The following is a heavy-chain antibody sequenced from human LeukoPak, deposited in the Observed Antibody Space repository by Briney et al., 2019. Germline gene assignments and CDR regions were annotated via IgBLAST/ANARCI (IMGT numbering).Heavy chain of an antibody. CDR1: GGTFSSYA. CDR2: IIPIFGTA. D-gene: IGHD4-23*01. CDR3: ASVDYGGNSGYMDV. Sequence: ASVKVSCKASGGTFSSYAISWVRQAPGQGLEWMGGIIPIFGTANYAQKFQGRVTITADESTSTAYMELSSLRSEDTAVYYCASVDYGGNSGYMDVWGKGTTVTISS. J-gene: IGHJ6*03. V-gene: IGHV1-69*13.